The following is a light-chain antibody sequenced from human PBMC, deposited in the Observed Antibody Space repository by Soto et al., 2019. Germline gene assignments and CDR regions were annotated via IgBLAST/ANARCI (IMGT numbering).Light chain of an antibody. CDR1: QSVTTR. Sequence: IVLTQSPGTLSLSPGERVTLSCRASQSVTTRLAWYQHKPGQAPTLLMSGASNRAAGVPVRFSGSGSGTDFTLTITMVAPEYFALYCCQHGSSPPVTFGQGTRLEIK. CDR3: QHGSSPPVT. V-gene: IGKV3-20*01. J-gene: IGKJ5*01. CDR2: GAS.